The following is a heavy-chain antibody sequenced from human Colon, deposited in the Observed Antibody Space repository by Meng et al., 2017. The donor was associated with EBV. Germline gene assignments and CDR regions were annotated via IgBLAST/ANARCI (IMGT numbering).Heavy chain of an antibody. J-gene: IGHJ4*02. CDR3: ARGGYYSFDY. D-gene: IGHD5-18*01. CDR1: GGSISSVYW. CDR2: IYHSGST. Sequence: QWQAPESGPGLVKPSETLSLTCAVSGGSISSVYWWTWVRQSPGKGLEWIGEIYHSGSTNYNPSLKSRVTISVDKSKNQFSLKLTSVTAADTAVYYCARGGYYSFDYWGQRTLVTVSS. V-gene: IGHV4-4*02.